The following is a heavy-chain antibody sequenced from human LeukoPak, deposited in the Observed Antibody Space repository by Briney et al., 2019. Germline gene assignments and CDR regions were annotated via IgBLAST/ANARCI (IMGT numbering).Heavy chain of an antibody. V-gene: IGHV4-59*01. J-gene: IGHJ6*03. CDR2: IYYSGST. CDR3: ARVCYYGSGSYYNPTYYYYYYYMDV. D-gene: IGHD3-10*01. Sequence: SETLSLTCTVSGGSISSYYWSWIRQPPGKGLEWIGYIYYSGSTNYNPSLTSRGTISVAPSNTHFSLNLSSVTSADTAVYYCARVCYYGSGSYYNPTYYYYYYYMDVWGNGTTVTVSS. CDR1: GGSISSYY.